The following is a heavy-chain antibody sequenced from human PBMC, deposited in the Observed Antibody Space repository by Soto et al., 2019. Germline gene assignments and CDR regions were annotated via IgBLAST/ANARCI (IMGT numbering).Heavy chain of an antibody. CDR3: ERGPTIFGVGVDAFDI. Sequence: EVQMLESGGGLVQPGGSLRLSCAASGFTLSSYALSWVRQAPGKGLEWVSGISGSGDFTFDADSVRGLFTISRDNSMNTLYLQMNSLRVEDTAVYYCERGPTIFGVGVDAFDIWGQGTLATVSS. D-gene: IGHD3-3*01. V-gene: IGHV3-23*01. CDR1: GFTLSSYA. CDR2: ISGSGDFT. J-gene: IGHJ3*02.